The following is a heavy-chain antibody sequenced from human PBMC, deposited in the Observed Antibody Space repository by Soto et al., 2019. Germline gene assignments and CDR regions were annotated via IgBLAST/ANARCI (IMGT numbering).Heavy chain of an antibody. CDR2: VTSSPSSM. Sequence: GGSLRLSCAASGFTFSGFSMNWVRQAPGKGLEWVSSVTSSPSSMFYADSVKGRFTISRDDAKDSLFLQMNSLRADDTAVYYCAREADFASSGYVLDYWGLGTLVTVSS. CDR3: AREADFASSGYVLDY. D-gene: IGHD3-22*01. V-gene: IGHV3-21*01. J-gene: IGHJ4*02. CDR1: GFTFSGFS.